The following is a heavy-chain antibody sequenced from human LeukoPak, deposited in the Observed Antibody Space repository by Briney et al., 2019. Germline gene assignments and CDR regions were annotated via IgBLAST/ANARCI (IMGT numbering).Heavy chain of an antibody. J-gene: IGHJ4*02. D-gene: IGHD6-19*01. CDR3: AKDIHSSGWYKGFDY. CDR2: LSGNGGST. CDR1: GFTFDDYA. Sequence: GGSLRLSCAASGFTFDDYAIHWVRQGPGKGLEWVSLLSGNGGSTYYADSVKGRFTISRDNSKNSLYLQMNSLRTDDTALYYCAKDIHSSGWYKGFDYWGQGTLVTVSS. V-gene: IGHV3-43*02.